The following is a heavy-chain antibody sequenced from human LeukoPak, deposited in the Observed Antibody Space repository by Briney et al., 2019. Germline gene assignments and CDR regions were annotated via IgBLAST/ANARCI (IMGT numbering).Heavy chain of an antibody. V-gene: IGHV3-53*01. CDR3: ARDPPARYSSGWYSY. D-gene: IGHD6-19*01. CDR1: GFTVSSNY. Sequence: GGSLRLSCAASGFTVSSNYMSWVRQAPGKGLEWVSVIYSGGSTYYADSAKGRFTISRDNSKNTLYLQMNSLRAEDTAVYYCARDPPARYSSGWYSYWGQGTLVTVSS. CDR2: IYSGGST. J-gene: IGHJ4*02.